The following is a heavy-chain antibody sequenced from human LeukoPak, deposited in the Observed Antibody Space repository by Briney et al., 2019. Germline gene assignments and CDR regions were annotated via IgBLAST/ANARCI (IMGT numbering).Heavy chain of an antibody. V-gene: IGHV4-59*01. Sequence: SETLSLTCTVSGGSISSYYWSWLRQPPGKGLEWIGYICYSGSTNYNPSLKSRVTISVDTSKNQFSLKLSSVTAADTAVYYCARANYYDSSGYYYWLDYWGQGTLVTVSS. J-gene: IGHJ4*02. CDR1: GGSISSYY. CDR3: ARANYYDSSGYYYWLDY. D-gene: IGHD3-22*01. CDR2: ICYSGST.